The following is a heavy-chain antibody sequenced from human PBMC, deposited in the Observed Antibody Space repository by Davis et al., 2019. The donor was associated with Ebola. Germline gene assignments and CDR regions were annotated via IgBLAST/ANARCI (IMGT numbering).Heavy chain of an antibody. V-gene: IGHV3-23*01. D-gene: IGHD3-22*01. J-gene: IGHJ6*02. CDR2: ISGSGGST. CDR1: GFTFSSYA. CDR3: ARDDYYYDSSGYHTGNYYYYGMDV. Sequence: GESLKISCAASGFTFSSYAMSWVRQAPGKGLEWVSAISGSGGSTYYADSVKGRFTISRDNAKNSLYLQMNSLRDEDTAVYYCARDDYYYDSSGYHTGNYYYYGMDVWGQGTTVTVSS.